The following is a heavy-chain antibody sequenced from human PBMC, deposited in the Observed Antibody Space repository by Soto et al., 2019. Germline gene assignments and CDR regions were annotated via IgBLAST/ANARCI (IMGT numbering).Heavy chain of an antibody. D-gene: IGHD3-9*01. CDR1: GGSISSSNW. J-gene: IGHJ6*02. V-gene: IGHV4-4*02. CDR3: ATDRYDILTGYYKVGYYYGMDV. CDR2: IYHSGST. Sequence: SETLSLTCAVSGGSISSSNWWSWVRQPPGKGLEWIGEIYHSGSTNYNPSLKSRVTISVDKSKNQFSLKLSSVTAAGTAVYYCATDRYDILTGYYKVGYYYGMDVWGQGTTVTVSS.